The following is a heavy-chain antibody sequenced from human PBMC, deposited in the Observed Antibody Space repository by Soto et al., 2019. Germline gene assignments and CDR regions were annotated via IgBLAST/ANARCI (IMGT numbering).Heavy chain of an antibody. CDR3: AFSGSGSYQLDY. J-gene: IGHJ4*02. CDR2: IYHSGST. D-gene: IGHD1-26*01. V-gene: IGHV4-4*02. Sequence: TLSLTCAVSGGSISSSNWWSWVRQPPGKGLEWIGEIYHSGSTNYNPSLKSRVTISVDKSKNQFSLKLSSVTAADTAVYYCAFSGSGSYQLDYWGQGTLVTVSS. CDR1: GGSISSSNW.